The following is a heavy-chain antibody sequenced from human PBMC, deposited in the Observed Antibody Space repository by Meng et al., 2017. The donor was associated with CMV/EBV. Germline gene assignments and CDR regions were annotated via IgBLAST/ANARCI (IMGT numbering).Heavy chain of an antibody. CDR3: ARGNNYDFWSGDAFDI. CDR1: GFTFSSYW. Sequence: GESLKISCAASGFTFSSYWMSWVRQAPGKGLEWVANIKQDGSEKYYVDSVKGRFTISRDNAKNSLYLQMNSLRAEDTAVYYCARGNNYDFWSGDAFDIWGQGTMVPSPQ. J-gene: IGHJ3*02. V-gene: IGHV3-7*01. CDR2: IKQDGSEK. D-gene: IGHD3-3*01.